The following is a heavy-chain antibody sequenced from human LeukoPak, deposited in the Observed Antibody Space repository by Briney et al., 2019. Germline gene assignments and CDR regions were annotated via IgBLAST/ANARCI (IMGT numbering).Heavy chain of an antibody. CDR3: ARRPLGYCSSTSCPTPYYFDY. V-gene: IGHV4-34*01. D-gene: IGHD2-2*01. Sequence: SETLSLTCAVYGGSFSGYYWSWIRQPPGKGLEWIGEINHSGSTNYNPSLKSRVTLSVDTSKNQFSPKLSSVTAADTAVYYCARRPLGYCSSTSCPTPYYFDYWGQGTLVTVSS. CDR1: GGSFSGYY. CDR2: INHSGST. J-gene: IGHJ4*02.